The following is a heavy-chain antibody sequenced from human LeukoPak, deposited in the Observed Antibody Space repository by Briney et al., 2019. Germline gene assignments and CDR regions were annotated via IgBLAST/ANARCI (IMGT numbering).Heavy chain of an antibody. D-gene: IGHD2-15*01. CDR1: GYSFTSYD. CDR2: MNPNSGNT. CDR3: ARASGGTAMAYYYYYYRYV. J-gene: IGHJ6*03. V-gene: IGHV1-8*01. Sequence: ASVTVSCKASGYSFTSYDINWVRQATGQGLEWMGWMNPNSGNTGYAQKFPGRVTMTRNTYISTAYMELSSLRSEDTAVYYCARASGGTAMAYYYYYYRYVWCKGTTVIISS.